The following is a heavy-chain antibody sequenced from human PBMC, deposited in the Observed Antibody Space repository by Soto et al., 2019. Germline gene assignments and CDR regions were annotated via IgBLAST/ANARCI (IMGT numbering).Heavy chain of an antibody. CDR3: ARGGGSYPRLVEI. CDR1: GGTFSSYA. V-gene: IGHV1-69*13. J-gene: IGHJ4*02. Sequence: SVKVSCKASGGTFSSYAISWVRQALGQGLEWMGGIIPIFGTANYAQKFQGRVTITADESTSTAYMELSSLRSEDTAVYYCARGGGSYPRLVEIWGQGTLVTVSS. D-gene: IGHD1-26*01. CDR2: IIPIFGTA.